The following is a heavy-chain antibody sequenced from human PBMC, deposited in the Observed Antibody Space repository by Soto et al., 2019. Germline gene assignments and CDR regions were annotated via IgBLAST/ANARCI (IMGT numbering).Heavy chain of an antibody. CDR3: AREVNIVATTYNWFDP. Sequence: SETLSLTWTVSGGSISSYYWSWIRQPPGKGLEWIGYIYYSGSTNYNPSLKSRVTISVDTSKNQFSLKLSSVTAADTAVYYCAREVNIVATTYNWFDPWGQGTLVTVSS. D-gene: IGHD5-12*01. V-gene: IGHV4-59*01. CDR2: IYYSGST. CDR1: GGSISSYY. J-gene: IGHJ5*02.